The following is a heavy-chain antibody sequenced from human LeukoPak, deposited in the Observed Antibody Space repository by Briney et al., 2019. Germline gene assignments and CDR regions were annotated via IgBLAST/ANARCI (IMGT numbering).Heavy chain of an antibody. CDR2: IYYRGST. Sequence: KPSETLSLTCNVSGGSISGYYWSWIRQPPGKELEWIGYIYYRGSTNYNPSLKSRITMSVDTSKNQFFLKLSSVIAADTAVYYCARQSYYYYGMDVWGQGTTVTVSS. CDR3: ARQSYYYYGMDV. V-gene: IGHV4-59*08. CDR1: GGSISGYY. J-gene: IGHJ6*02.